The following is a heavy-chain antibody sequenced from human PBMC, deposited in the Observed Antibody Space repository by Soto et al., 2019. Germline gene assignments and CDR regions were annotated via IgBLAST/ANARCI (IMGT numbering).Heavy chain of an antibody. D-gene: IGHD3-10*01. CDR1: GYTFTSYY. CDR3: ARDWVVRGLLWFGESAGYGMDV. V-gene: IGHV1-46*01. CDR2: INPSGGST. J-gene: IGHJ6*02. Sequence: ASVKVSCKASGYTFTSYYMHWVRQAPGQGLEWMGIINPSGGSTSYAQKFQGRVTMTRDTSTSTVYMELSSLRSEDTAVYYCARDWVVRGLLWFGESAGYGMDVWGQGTTVTVPS.